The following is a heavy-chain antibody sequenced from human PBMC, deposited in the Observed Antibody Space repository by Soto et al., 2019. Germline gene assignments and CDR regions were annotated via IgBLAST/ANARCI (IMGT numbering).Heavy chain of an antibody. D-gene: IGHD5-18*01. CDR1: GYTFSNYG. V-gene: IGHV1-18*01. J-gene: IGHJ6*02. CDR2: ISGYNGNT. Sequence: GASVKVSCKASGYTFSNYGISWVRQGPGQGLEWMGWISGYNGNTHYEEKVQDRIKMTTDTSTSTTYLELRSLRSDDTAVYFCARDPGFGFGYSYAFAMDVWGQRTTVTVSS. CDR3: ARDPGFGFGYSYAFAMDV.